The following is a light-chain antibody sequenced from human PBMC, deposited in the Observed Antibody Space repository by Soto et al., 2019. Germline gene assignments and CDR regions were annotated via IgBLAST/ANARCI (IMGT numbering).Light chain of an antibody. Sequence: DIQLTQSPSSVSASVGDSVTITCRASQGIVSWLAWYQQKPGKAPNLLYAASNLQSGVPSRFSGRGSGTDFTLTISSLQPEDFGTYYCQQAHSFPPTFGQGTKVDIK. J-gene: IGKJ2*01. CDR2: AAS. CDR1: QGIVSW. CDR3: QQAHSFPPT. V-gene: IGKV1-12*01.